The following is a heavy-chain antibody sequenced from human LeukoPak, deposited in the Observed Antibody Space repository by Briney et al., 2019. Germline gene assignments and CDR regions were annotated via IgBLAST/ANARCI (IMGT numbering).Heavy chain of an antibody. V-gene: IGHV1-18*01. CDR3: AGDRKPANVLLWFGELLYHNWFDP. J-gene: IGHJ5*02. Sequence: ASVKVSCKASGYTFTSYGISWVRQAPGQGLEWMGWISAYNGNTNYAQKLQGRVTMTTDTSTSTAYMELRSLRSDDTAVYYCAGDRKPANVLLWFGELLYHNWFDPWGQGTLVTVSS. CDR1: GYTFTSYG. D-gene: IGHD3-10*01. CDR2: ISAYNGNT.